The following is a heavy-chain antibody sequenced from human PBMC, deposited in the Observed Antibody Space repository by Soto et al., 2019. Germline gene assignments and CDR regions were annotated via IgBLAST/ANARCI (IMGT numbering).Heavy chain of an antibody. Sequence: SGPTLVKPTQTLTLTCTFSGFSLSTSGMCVSWIRQPPGKALEWLARIDWDDDKYYSTSLKTRLTISKDTSKNQVVLTMTNMDPVDTATYYCARISGKGAAAGTYYFDYWGQGTLVTVSS. CDR1: GFSLSTSGMC. CDR2: IDWDDDK. J-gene: IGHJ4*02. CDR3: ARISGKGAAAGTYYFDY. V-gene: IGHV2-70*11. D-gene: IGHD6-13*01.